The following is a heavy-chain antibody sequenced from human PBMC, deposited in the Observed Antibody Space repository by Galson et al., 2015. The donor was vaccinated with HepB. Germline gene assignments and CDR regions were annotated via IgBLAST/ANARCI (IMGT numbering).Heavy chain of an antibody. D-gene: IGHD3-22*01. CDR1: XGSISSSSYY. CDR3: ARHLIGSXGYYFDY. Sequence: TLSXXXTVXXGSISSSSYYWGWIXQPPGKGLEWIGSIYYSGSTYYNPSLKSRVTISVDTSKNQFSLKLSSVTAADTAVYYCARHLIGSXGYYFDYWGQGNLV. J-gene: IGHJ4*02. V-gene: IGHV4-39*01. CDR2: IYYSGST.